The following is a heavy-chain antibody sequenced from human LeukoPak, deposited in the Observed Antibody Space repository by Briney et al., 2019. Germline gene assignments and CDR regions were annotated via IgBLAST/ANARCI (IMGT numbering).Heavy chain of an antibody. CDR2: INPRGGST. CDR1: GYTFTSHF. D-gene: IGHD2-15*01. V-gene: IGHV1-46*01. Sequence: ASVKVSCKASGYTFTSHFMHWVRQAPGQGLEWMGIINPRGGSTSYTQKFQGRVTMTRDTSTSTVYMELSSLRSEDTAVYYCARYWRHTDAFDIWGQGTMVTVSS. J-gene: IGHJ3*02. CDR3: ARYWRHTDAFDI.